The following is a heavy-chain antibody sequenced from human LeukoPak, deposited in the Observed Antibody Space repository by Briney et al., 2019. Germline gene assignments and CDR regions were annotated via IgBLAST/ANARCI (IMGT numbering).Heavy chain of an antibody. V-gene: IGHV3-7*01. J-gene: IGHJ6*04. CDR3: AELGITMIGGV. Sequence: GGSLRLSCAASGFTFSNYWMSWVRQAPGKGLEWVANMKQDGSETYYVDSVKGRFTISRGNAKNSLFLQMNSLRAEDTAVYYCAELGITMIGGVWGKGTTVTISS. CDR2: MKQDGSET. D-gene: IGHD3-10*02. CDR1: GFTFSNYW.